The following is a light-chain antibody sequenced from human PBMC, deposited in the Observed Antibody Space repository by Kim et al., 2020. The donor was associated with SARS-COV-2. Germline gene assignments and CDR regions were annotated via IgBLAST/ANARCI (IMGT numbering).Light chain of an antibody. V-gene: IGLV2-11*01. J-gene: IGLJ2*01. CDR1: SSDVGSYNY. Sequence: QSALTQPRSVSGSPGQSVTISCTGTSSDVGSYNYVSWYQQHPGKAPKLIIYDVTNRPSGVPDRFSGSKSGNTASLTISGLQAEDEADYYCCSYAGSVVFGGGTQLTVL. CDR3: CSYAGSVV. CDR2: DVT.